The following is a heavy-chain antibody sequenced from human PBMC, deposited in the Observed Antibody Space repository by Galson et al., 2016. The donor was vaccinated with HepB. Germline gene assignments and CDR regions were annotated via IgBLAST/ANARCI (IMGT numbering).Heavy chain of an antibody. V-gene: IGHV3-30*18. CDR1: GFTFSSYA. D-gene: IGHD3-16*01. Sequence: SLRLSCAVSGFTFSSYAMHWVRRAPGMGLEWVSFISNDWNSVHYGDSVTGRFTVSRNNSNNTLFLQMSSLRPEASAVYFCAKDPSSTALINLEQWGQGTLVTVSS. J-gene: IGHJ4*02. CDR3: AKDPSSTALINLEQ. CDR2: ISNDWNSV.